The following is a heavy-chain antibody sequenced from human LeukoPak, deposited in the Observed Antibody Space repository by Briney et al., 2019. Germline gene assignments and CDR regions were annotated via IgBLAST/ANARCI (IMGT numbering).Heavy chain of an antibody. CDR3: ARVVHSSGWYEDRLIDY. CDR1: GFTFDDYA. V-gene: IGHV3-30*04. J-gene: IGHJ4*02. CDR2: ISYDGSNK. D-gene: IGHD6-19*01. Sequence: GGSLRLSCAASGFTFDDYAMHWVRQAPGKGLEWVAVISYDGSNKYYADSVKGRFTISRDNSKNTLYLQMNSLRAEDTAVYYCARVVHSSGWYEDRLIDYWGQGTLVTVSS.